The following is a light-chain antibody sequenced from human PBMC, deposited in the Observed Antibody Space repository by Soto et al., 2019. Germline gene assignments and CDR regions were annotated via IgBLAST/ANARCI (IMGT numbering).Light chain of an antibody. V-gene: IGLV2-8*01. CDR3: SSYAGTNIGVV. CDR2: GVN. J-gene: IGLJ2*01. Sequence: QSVLTQPPSASGSPGQSVAISCTGTSSDVGAYNYVAWYQQHPGKAPRLMIYGVNKRPSGVPDRFSGSKSGNTASLTVSGLQAEDEAVYHCSSYAGTNIGVVFGGGTKLTVL. CDR1: SSDVGAYNY.